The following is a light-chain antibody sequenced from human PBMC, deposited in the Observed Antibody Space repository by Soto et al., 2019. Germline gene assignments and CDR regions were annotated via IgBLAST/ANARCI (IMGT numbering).Light chain of an antibody. CDR3: QQSYDAPPT. V-gene: IGKV1-39*01. CDR2: AAS. J-gene: IGKJ1*01. CDR1: LTTSIY. Sequence: DTQLTQSPSSLSAYLGDTVTITCRASLTTSIYLNWYQHKPGKAPRLLIYAASNLQSGVPSRFTGSGSGTDFTLTISGLQTEDFATYYCQQSYDAPPTFGQGTKVE.